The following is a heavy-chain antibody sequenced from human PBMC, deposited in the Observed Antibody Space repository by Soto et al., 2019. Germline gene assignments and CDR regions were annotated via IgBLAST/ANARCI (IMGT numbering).Heavy chain of an antibody. CDR2: IYHSGST. CDR1: GGSISSGGYS. CDR3: ARALMVRGRGMDV. J-gene: IGHJ6*02. V-gene: IGHV4-30-2*01. Sequence: SETLSLTCAVSGGSISSGGYSWSWIRQPPGKGLEWIGYIYHSGSTYYNPSLESRVTISVDRSKNQFSLKLSSVTAADTAVYYCARALMVRGRGMDVWGQGTTVTVSS. D-gene: IGHD3-10*01.